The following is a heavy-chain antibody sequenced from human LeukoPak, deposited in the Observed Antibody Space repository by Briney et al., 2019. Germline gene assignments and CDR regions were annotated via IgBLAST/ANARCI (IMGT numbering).Heavy chain of an antibody. D-gene: IGHD3-10*01. CDR1: GYPLSAHF. CDR2: IDTTTGNP. Sequence: ASVKVSCKASGYPLSAHFLNWVRQAPGQGLEWMGNIDTTTGNPRYAQDFTGRFVFSLDTSASTAYLQITSLKADDTAAYYCVRGTPTPGMDYWGQGTQVTVSS. CDR3: VRGTPTPGMDY. V-gene: IGHV7-4-1*02. J-gene: IGHJ4*02.